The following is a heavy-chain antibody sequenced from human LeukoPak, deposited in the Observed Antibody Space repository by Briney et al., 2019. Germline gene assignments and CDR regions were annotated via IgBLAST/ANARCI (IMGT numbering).Heavy chain of an antibody. D-gene: IGHD6-13*01. CDR2: IYHRGST. CDR1: GYSISSGYY. J-gene: IGHJ4*02. CDR3: ARVMAAAADY. Sequence: PSETLSLTCAVSGYSISSGYYWGWIRQPPGKGLEWIGSIYHRGSTYYNPSLKSRVTISVDTSKNQFSLKLSSVTAADTAVYYCARVMAAAADYWGQGTMVTVSS. V-gene: IGHV4-38-2*01.